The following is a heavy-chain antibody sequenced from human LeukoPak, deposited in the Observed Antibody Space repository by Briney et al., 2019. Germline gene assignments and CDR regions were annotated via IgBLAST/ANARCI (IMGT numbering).Heavy chain of an antibody. CDR2: IKSKTDGGTT. Sequence: GGSLRLSCAASGFTFSNAWMSWVRQAPGKGLEWVGRIKSKTDGGTTDYAAPVKGRFTISRDDSKNTLHLQMTSLKTEDTAVYYCTTGGSYFNDAFDIWGQGTMVTVSS. D-gene: IGHD1-26*01. V-gene: IGHV3-15*01. CDR3: TTGGSYFNDAFDI. J-gene: IGHJ3*02. CDR1: GFTFSNAW.